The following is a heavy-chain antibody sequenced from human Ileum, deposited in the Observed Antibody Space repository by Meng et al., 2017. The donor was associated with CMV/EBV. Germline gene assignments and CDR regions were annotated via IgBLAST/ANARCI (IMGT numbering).Heavy chain of an antibody. D-gene: IGHD7-27*01. J-gene: IGHJ4*02. CDR3: ARDVWGFDY. CDR1: GYTFTDHN. CDR2: ISLGNGQT. Sequence: QVHLLQSGAEVKKPGASVKISCKTSGYTFTDHNIGWVRQVPGQGIEWVGWISLGNGQTVYGHKLQGRVTVTTDTTKNTAYMEQRNLRSDDTAMYYCARDVWGFDYWGQGTLVTVSS. V-gene: IGHV1-18*04.